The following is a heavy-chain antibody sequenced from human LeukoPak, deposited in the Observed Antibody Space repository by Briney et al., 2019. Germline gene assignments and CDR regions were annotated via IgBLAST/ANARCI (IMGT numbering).Heavy chain of an antibody. V-gene: IGHV4-39*01. CDR2: MYYSGST. CDR3: ARHASFHYDSSGYYFDY. CDR1: GGSISSSSYY. J-gene: IGHJ4*02. Sequence: SETLSLTCTVSGGSISSSSYYWGWIRQPPGKGLEWIGSMYYSGSTYYNPSLESRVTISVDTSKNQFSLKLSSVTAADTAVYYCARHASFHYDSSGYYFDYWGQGTLVTVSS. D-gene: IGHD3-22*01.